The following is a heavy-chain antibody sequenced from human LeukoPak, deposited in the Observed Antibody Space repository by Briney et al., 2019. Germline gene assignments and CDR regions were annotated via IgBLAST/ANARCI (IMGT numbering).Heavy chain of an antibody. Sequence: HPGGSLRLSCAASGFTFSTYAMSWVRQAPGKGLEWVSLMSGSGGSTYYADSVKGRFTISRDNGKDTLSLQMNSLRAEDTALYYCAKERVTTTTVDYWGRGTLVTVSS. D-gene: IGHD4-11*01. CDR3: AKERVTTTTVDY. CDR1: GFTFSTYA. J-gene: IGHJ4*02. V-gene: IGHV3-23*01. CDR2: MSGSGGST.